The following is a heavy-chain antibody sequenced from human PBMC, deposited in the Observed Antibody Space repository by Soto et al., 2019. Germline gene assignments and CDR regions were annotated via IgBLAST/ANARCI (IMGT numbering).Heavy chain of an antibody. Sequence: EVQLVEAGGGLVQPGGSLRLSCVVSGFIFHEHDMHWVRQAPGKGLEWVARSRNKAYGYTTDYVPSVKGRFTVSREDSRNSMYLQMTSLKIEDTALYFCTRAYNNGWYFDSWGQGAQVTVSS. J-gene: IGHJ4*02. V-gene: IGHV3-72*01. CDR2: SRNKAYGYTT. CDR1: GFIFHEHD. D-gene: IGHD1-20*01. CDR3: TRAYNNGWYFDS.